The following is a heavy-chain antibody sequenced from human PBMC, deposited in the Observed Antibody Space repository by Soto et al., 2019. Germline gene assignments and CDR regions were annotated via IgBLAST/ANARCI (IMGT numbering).Heavy chain of an antibody. Sequence: QVQLVQSGAEMKKPGSSVKVSCQSSVGTFNTYAMNWVRQAPGQGAEGMGAISPMFGAANYAPRFQDRVTITADQSMGTSYLQLTSLSSEDTALYCCAREVQVHTPAFVYWGQGTLVTVSS. CDR1: VGTFNTYA. CDR2: ISPMFGAA. V-gene: IGHV1-69*19. D-gene: IGHD3-10*01. J-gene: IGHJ4*02. CDR3: AREVQVHTPAFVY.